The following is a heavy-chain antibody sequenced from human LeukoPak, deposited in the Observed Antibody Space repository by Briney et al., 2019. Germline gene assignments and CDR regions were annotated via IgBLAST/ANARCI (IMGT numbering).Heavy chain of an antibody. CDR2: IYYSGST. V-gene: IGHV4-59*11. J-gene: IGHJ4*02. Sequence: SETLSLTCTVSGGSISTHYWSWIRQPPGKGLEWIGYIYYSGSTNYNPSLKSRVTISLDTSKNQFSLKLSSVTAADTAVYHCATAMYCSSPSCFDYWGQGTLVTVSS. CDR3: ATAMYCSSPSCFDY. CDR1: GGSISTHY. D-gene: IGHD2-2*01.